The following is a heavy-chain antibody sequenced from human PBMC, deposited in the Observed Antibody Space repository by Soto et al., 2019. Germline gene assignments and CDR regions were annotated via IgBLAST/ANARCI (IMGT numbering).Heavy chain of an antibody. J-gene: IGHJ4*02. D-gene: IGHD3-22*01. CDR1: GFTFSTYA. CDR2: ITPNGGNE. Sequence: QVQLVESGGGVVQPGSSLRLSCAASGFTFSTYAMDWVRQAPGKGLEWVGVITPNGGNERYADSVKGRFTISRDNVQNTLYLQMDSLRPEDTVIYYCARDTISGCWFPLAYWGQGTLVTVSS. V-gene: IGHV3-30-3*01. CDR3: ARDTISGCWFPLAY.